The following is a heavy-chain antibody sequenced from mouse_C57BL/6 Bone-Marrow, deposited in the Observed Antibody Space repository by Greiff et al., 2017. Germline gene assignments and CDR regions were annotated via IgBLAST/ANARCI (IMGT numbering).Heavy chain of an antibody. Sequence: VQLQQSGPVLVKPGASVKMSCKASGYTFTDYYMNWVKQSHGKSLEWIGVINPYNGGTSYNQKFTGKATLTVDKSSSTAYMALNSLTSEDSAVYYCARLRDYGDDWGQGTTLTVSS. V-gene: IGHV1-19*01. CDR1: GYTFTDYY. CDR3: ARLRDYGDD. J-gene: IGHJ2*01. CDR2: INPYNGGT.